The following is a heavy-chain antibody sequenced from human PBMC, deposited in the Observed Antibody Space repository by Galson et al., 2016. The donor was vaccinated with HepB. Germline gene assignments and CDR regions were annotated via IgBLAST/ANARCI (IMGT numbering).Heavy chain of an antibody. CDR2: DSMDGRRK. D-gene: IGHD2/OR15-2a*01. CDR3: AKRHEYCPPVGCSVDS. Sequence: SLRLSCAASGFTFNSRGMHWVRQAPGKGLEWVAADSMDGRRKFYADSVKGRFTISRDNSNNMLFLQMSILRVDDTAVYYCAKRHEYCPPVGCSVDSWGQGTLVSVSS. CDR1: GFTFNSRG. J-gene: IGHJ4*02. V-gene: IGHV3-30*18.